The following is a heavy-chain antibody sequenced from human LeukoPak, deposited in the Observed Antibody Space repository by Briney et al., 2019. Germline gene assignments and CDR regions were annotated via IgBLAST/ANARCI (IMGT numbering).Heavy chain of an antibody. J-gene: IGHJ6*03. CDR2: FSGSGGTT. D-gene: IGHD2-8*01. CDR3: ANGNRCTSPNCLGYYYFYMDV. CDR1: GFTFSSYA. Sequence: GGSLRLSCAASGFTFSSYAMNWVRQAPGRGLEWVSGFSGSGGTTYYADSVKGRFTISRDNSKNTLYLQINSLRAEDTAVYYCANGNRCTSPNCLGYYYFYMDVWGKGTTVTVSS. V-gene: IGHV3-23*01.